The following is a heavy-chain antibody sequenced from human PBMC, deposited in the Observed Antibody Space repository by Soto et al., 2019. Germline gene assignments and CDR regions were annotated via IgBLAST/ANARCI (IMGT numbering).Heavy chain of an antibody. J-gene: IGHJ6*02. CDR2: IYHSGST. V-gene: IGHV4-4*02. Sequence: SETVSLTCAVSGGSISSSNWWSWVRQPPGKGLEWIGEIYHSGSTNYNPSLKSRVTISVDKSKNQFSLKLSSVTAADTAVYYCAREVLERQIYGMDVWGQGTTVTVSS. CDR3: AREVLERQIYGMDV. CDR1: GGSISSSNW. D-gene: IGHD1-1*01.